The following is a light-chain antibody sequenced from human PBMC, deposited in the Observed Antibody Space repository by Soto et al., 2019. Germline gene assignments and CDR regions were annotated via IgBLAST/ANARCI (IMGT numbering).Light chain of an antibody. CDR3: HSSDSILSGSEV. Sequence: QSVLTQPPSVSVAPGQGVTISCTGSSSHIGAGYDFHWYQQVPGTAPKLLIFGTTNRPSGGPDRFSGSKSGTSASLAITGLEADDEADYYCHSSDSILSGSEVFGGGTKVTVL. CDR2: GTT. V-gene: IGLV1-40*01. CDR1: SSHIGAGYD. J-gene: IGLJ2*01.